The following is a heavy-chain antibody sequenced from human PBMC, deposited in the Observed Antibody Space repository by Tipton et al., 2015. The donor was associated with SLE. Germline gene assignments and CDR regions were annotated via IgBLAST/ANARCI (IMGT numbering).Heavy chain of an antibody. V-gene: IGHV3-20*04. J-gene: IGHJ4*02. CDR1: GFPFDHYG. CDR3: ARDPGSSRDRYYFDF. Sequence: SLRLSCAASGFPFDHYGMSWVRPAPGKGLEWVSTINWNGGTTYADSVRGRFTISRDTAKNSLSLQMNSLRVEDTALYYCARDPGSSRDRYYFDFWGEGTLFTVSS. D-gene: IGHD6-13*01. CDR2: INWNGGT.